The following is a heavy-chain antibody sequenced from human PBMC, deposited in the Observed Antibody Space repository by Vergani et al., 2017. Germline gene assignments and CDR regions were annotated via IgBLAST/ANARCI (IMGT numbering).Heavy chain of an antibody. CDR3: ARHFFRGVNKRYYYGSGSSYDAFDI. V-gene: IGHV4-61*02. D-gene: IGHD3-10*01. Sequence: QVQLHESGPGLVKPSQTLSLTCTVSGGSITSGSFYWSWIRQPAGKGLEWIGRIHSSGTTNYNPSLKSRVTISVDTSKNQFSLKLSSVTAADTAVYYCARHFFRGVNKRYYYGSGSSYDAFDIWGQGTMVTVSS. CDR2: IHSSGTT. CDR1: GGSITSGSFY. J-gene: IGHJ3*02.